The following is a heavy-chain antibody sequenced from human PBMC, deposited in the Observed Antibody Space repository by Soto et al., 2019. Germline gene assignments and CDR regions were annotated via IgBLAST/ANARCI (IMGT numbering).Heavy chain of an antibody. J-gene: IGHJ6*02. CDR3: AREGTYYDLLTGYPNYYGMDV. D-gene: IGHD3-9*01. V-gene: IGHV4-31*03. Sequence: QVQLQESGPGLVKPSQTLSLTCTVSGGSISSGGYYWSWIRQHPGKGLEWLGYIYYSGSTYYNPSLKSRVTISVDTSKNQFPLTLSSVTAADTAVDYCAREGTYYDLLTGYPNYYGMDVWGQGTTVTVS. CDR1: GGSISSGGYY. CDR2: IYYSGST.